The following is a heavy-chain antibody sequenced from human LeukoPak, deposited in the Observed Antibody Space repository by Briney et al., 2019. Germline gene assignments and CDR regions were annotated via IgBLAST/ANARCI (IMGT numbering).Heavy chain of an antibody. J-gene: IGHJ4*02. D-gene: IGHD1-26*01. Sequence: GGSLRLSCAASGFTFSSYSMNWVRQAPGKGLEWVSYISSSSSTIYYADSVKGRFTISRDYAKNSLYLQMNSLRAEDTAVYYCARDRSWYFDYWGQGTLVTVSS. CDR3: ARDRSWYFDY. CDR2: ISSSSSTI. V-gene: IGHV3-48*01. CDR1: GFTFSSYS.